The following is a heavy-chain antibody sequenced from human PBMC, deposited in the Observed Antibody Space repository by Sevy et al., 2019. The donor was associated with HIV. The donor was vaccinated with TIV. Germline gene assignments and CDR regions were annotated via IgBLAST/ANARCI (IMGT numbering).Heavy chain of an antibody. CDR2: IYYSGST. J-gene: IGHJ4*02. CDR3: ARLAGEGYDQYYGRSGYRGFFDY. CDR1: GGSISSYY. V-gene: IGHV4-59*01. D-gene: IGHD3-22*01. Sequence: SETLSLTCTVSGGSISSYYWSWIRQPPGKGLEWIGYIYYSGSTNYNPSLKSRVTISVDTSKNQFSLNLSTVTAAETAVYYCARLAGEGYDQYYGRSGYRGFFDYWGQGTLVTVSS.